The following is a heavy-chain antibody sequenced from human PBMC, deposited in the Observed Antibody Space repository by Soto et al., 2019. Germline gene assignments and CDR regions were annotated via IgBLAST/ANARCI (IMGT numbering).Heavy chain of an antibody. CDR2: IIPIFGTA. J-gene: IGHJ5*02. Sequence: SVKVSCKASGGTFSSYAISWVRQAPGQGLEWMGGIIPIFGTANYAQKFQGRVTITADESTSTAYMELSSLRSEDTAVYYCAGVRGAAAESKGFDPWGQGTLVTVPQ. D-gene: IGHD6-13*01. CDR3: AGVRGAAAESKGFDP. V-gene: IGHV1-69*13. CDR1: GGTFSSYA.